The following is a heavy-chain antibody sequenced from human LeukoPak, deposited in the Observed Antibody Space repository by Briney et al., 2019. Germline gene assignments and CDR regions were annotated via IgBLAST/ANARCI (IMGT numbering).Heavy chain of an antibody. D-gene: IGHD2-15*01. CDR3: ARDRCSGGSCYVVDC. V-gene: IGHV1-18*01. Sequence: VASVNVSCKASGYTFTSYGISWVRQAPGQGLEWMGWISAYNGNTNYAQKLQGRVTMTTDTSTSTAYMELRSLRSDDTAVYYCARDRCSGGSCYVVDCWGQGTLVTVS. J-gene: IGHJ4*02. CDR2: ISAYNGNT. CDR1: GYTFTSYG.